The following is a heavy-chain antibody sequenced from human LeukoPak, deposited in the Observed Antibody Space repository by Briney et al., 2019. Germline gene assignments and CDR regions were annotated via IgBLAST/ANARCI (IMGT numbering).Heavy chain of an antibody. Sequence: SETLSLTCTVSGGSISGYYWSWIRQPPGKGLEWIGYIFSSGSTNYNPSLKSRVTISEDTSVNQFSLKLSSVTAADAAVYYCARHYYDRSDSYSFDYWGQGALVTVSS. J-gene: IGHJ4*02. CDR1: GGSISGYY. CDR3: ARHYYDRSDSYSFDY. D-gene: IGHD3-22*01. V-gene: IGHV4-59*08. CDR2: IFSSGST.